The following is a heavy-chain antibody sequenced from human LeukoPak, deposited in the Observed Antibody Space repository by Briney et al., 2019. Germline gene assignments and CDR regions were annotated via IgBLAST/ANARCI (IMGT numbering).Heavy chain of an antibody. J-gene: IGHJ5*02. Sequence: SETLSLTCAVSGDSISSGGYWWRWIRQHPGKGLEWIGYIYYSGSTYYNPSLKSRVTISVDTSKNQFSLKLSSVTAADTAVYYCARNTEGASGFDPWGQGTLVTVSS. CDR1: GDSISSGGYW. D-gene: IGHD1-26*01. V-gene: IGHV4-31*11. CDR3: ARNTEGASGFDP. CDR2: IYYSGST.